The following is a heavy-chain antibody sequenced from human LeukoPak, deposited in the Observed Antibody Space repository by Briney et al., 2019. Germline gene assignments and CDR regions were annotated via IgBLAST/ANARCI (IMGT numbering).Heavy chain of an antibody. V-gene: IGHV1-69*05. J-gene: IGHJ5*02. CDR1: GGTFSSYA. CDR2: IIPIFGTA. Sequence: SVKVSCKASGGTFSSYAISWVRQAPGQGLEWMGGIIPIFGTANYAQKFQGRVTITTDESTSTAYMELSSLRSEDTAVYYCARYDYYGSGSYSFDPWGQGTLVTVSS. D-gene: IGHD3-10*01. CDR3: ARYDYYGSGSYSFDP.